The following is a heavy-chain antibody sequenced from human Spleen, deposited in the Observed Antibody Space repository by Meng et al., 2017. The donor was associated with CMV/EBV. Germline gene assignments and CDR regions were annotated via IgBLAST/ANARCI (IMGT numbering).Heavy chain of an antibody. D-gene: IGHD3-10*01. J-gene: IGHJ6*02. CDR2: IRYDGSNK. Sequence: GESLKISCAASGFTFSSYGMHWVRQAPGKGLEWVAFIRYDGSNKYYADSVKGRFTISRDNAKNSLYLQMNSLRAEDTAVYYCARDLKMVRGLSYYYYGMDVWGQGTTVTVSS. CDR3: ARDLKMVRGLSYYYYGMDV. V-gene: IGHV3-30*02. CDR1: GFTFSSYG.